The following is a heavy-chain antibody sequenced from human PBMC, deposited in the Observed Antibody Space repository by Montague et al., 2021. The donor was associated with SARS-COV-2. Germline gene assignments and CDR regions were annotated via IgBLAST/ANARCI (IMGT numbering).Heavy chain of an antibody. CDR3: VRSGGPTMRHRLDS. D-gene: IGHD5-12*01. CDR1: GFSFSSCA. V-gene: IGHV3-23*01. J-gene: IGHJ4*02. CDR2: ISGSGSTT. Sequence: SLRLSCAASGFSFSSCAMSWVRQAPGEGLEWVSSISGSGSTTDYADSVKGRFTISRDNSKNTLYLHLNSLRAEDTAVFYCVRSGGPTMRHRLDSWGQGTLLTVSS.